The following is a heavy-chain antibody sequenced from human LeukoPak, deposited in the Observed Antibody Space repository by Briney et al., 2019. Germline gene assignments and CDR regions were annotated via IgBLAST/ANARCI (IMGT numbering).Heavy chain of an antibody. CDR3: ARGLRDCTSTSCFTYWYFDL. Sequence: PGGSLRLSCATSGFTFSSYAMHWVRQAPGKGLEYVSAISSNGGSTYYANSVKGRFTISRDNSKNTLYLQMGSLGAEDMAVYYCARGLRDCTSTSCFTYWYFDLWGRGTLVTVSS. CDR1: GFTFSSYA. V-gene: IGHV3-64*01. J-gene: IGHJ2*01. CDR2: ISSNGGST. D-gene: IGHD2-2*02.